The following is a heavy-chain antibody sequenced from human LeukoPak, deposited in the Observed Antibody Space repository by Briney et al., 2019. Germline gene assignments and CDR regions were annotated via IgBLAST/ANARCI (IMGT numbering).Heavy chain of an antibody. V-gene: IGHV1-69*06. D-gene: IGHD1-26*01. CDR2: IIPIFGTA. CDR3: ARAQGGSYAGAFDI. J-gene: IGHJ3*02. CDR1: GGTFSSYA. Sequence: SVKVSCKASGGTFSSYAISWVRQAPGQGLEWMGGIIPIFGTANYAQKFQGRVTITADKSTSTAYMELSSLRSEDTAVYYCARAQGGSYAGAFDIWGQGTMVAVSS.